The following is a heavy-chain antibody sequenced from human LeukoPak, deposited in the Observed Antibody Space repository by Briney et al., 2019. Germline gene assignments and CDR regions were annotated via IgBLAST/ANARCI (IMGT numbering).Heavy chain of an antibody. D-gene: IGHD1-7*01. CDR3: ARWGNYKVMDV. CDR1: GFTFSSHS. V-gene: IGHV3-33*08. CDR2: TWYDGSTK. Sequence: GGSLRLSCAASGFTFSSHSMNWVRQAPGKGLEWVAVTWYDGSTKYYADSVKGRFTISGDNSKNTLSLEMNSLRAEDTAVYYCARWGNYKVMDVWGQGTTVTVSS. J-gene: IGHJ6*02.